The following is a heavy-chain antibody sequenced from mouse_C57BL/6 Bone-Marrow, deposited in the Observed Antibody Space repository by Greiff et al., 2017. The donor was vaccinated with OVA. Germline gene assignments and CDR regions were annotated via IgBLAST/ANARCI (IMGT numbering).Heavy chain of an antibody. CDR1: GFSFNTYA. CDR3: VRHEGGYFAY. V-gene: IGHV10-1*01. D-gene: IGHD2-2*01. Sequence: EVQRVESGGGLVQPKGSLKLSCAASGFSFNTYAMNWVRQAPGKGLEWVARIRSKSNNYATYYADSVKDRFTISRDDSESMNYLQMNNLKTEDTAMYYCVRHEGGYFAYWGQGTLVTVSA. CDR2: IRSKSNNYAT. J-gene: IGHJ3*01.